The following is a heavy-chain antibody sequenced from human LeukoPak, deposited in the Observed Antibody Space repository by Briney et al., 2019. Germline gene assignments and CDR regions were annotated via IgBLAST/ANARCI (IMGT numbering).Heavy chain of an antibody. CDR1: GFTFSSNW. D-gene: IGHD5-18*01. Sequence: GGSLRLSCATSGFTFSSNWMSWVRHAPGRGLEWVANIKPDGSAEYYAASVKGRFTVSRDNAKNSLYLQMNSLRVEDTAVYYCARDGYNYGLDNWGQGTLVTVSS. V-gene: IGHV3-7*01. CDR3: ARDGYNYGLDN. CDR2: IKPDGSAE. J-gene: IGHJ4*02.